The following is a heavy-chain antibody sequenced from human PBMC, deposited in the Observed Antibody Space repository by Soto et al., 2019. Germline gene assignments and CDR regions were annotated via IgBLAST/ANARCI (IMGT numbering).Heavy chain of an antibody. J-gene: IGHJ6*02. Sequence: EVQLVESGGGLVKPGGSLRLSCAASGFTFSSYSMNWVRQAPGKGLEWVSSISSSSSYIYYADSVKGRFTTSRDNAKNSLYLQMNSLRAEDTAVYYCARGSSGSYYYYYYGMDVWGQGTTVTVSS. D-gene: IGHD3-10*01. CDR2: ISSSSSYI. CDR3: ARGSSGSYYYYYYGMDV. CDR1: GFTFSSYS. V-gene: IGHV3-21*01.